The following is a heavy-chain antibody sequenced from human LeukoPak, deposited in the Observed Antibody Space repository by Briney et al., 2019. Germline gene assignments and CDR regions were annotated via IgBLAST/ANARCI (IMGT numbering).Heavy chain of an antibody. Sequence: SVKVSCKASGGTFSSYAISWVRQAPGQGLEWMGGIIPIFGTANYAQKFQGRVTITADESTSTAYMELSSLRSEGTAVYYCARDNRRYCSGGSCYPDYWGQGTLVTVSS. CDR1: GGTFSSYA. D-gene: IGHD2-15*01. J-gene: IGHJ4*02. CDR3: ARDNRRYCSGGSCYPDY. V-gene: IGHV1-69*13. CDR2: IIPIFGTA.